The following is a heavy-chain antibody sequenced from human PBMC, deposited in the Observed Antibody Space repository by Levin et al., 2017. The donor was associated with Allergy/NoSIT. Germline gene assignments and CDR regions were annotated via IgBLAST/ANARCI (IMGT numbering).Heavy chain of an antibody. V-gene: IGHV4-39*01. J-gene: IGHJ4*02. CDR3: ARLHPPFDYGSGSYLDY. CDR1: GGSISSSSYY. CDR2: IYYSGST. Sequence: PSETLSLTCTVSGGSISSSSYYWGWIRQPPGKGLEWIGSIYYSGSTYYNPSLKSRVTISVDTSKNQFSLKLSSVTAADTAVYYCARLHPPFDYGSGSYLDYWGQGTLVTVSS. D-gene: IGHD3-10*01.